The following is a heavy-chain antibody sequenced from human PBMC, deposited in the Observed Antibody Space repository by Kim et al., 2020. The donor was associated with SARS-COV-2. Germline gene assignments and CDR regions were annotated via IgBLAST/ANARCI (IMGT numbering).Heavy chain of an antibody. J-gene: IGHJ4*02. D-gene: IGHD5-12*01. Sequence: TLSLTCAVYGGSFSDYYWSWIRQPPGKGLEWIVEINHSGSTNYNPSLKSRVTISVDTSKNQFSLKLSSVTAADTAVYYCARSGYGGYSLDYWGQGTLVTVSS. V-gene: IGHV4-34*01. CDR2: INHSGST. CDR3: ARSGYGGYSLDY. CDR1: GGSFSDYY.